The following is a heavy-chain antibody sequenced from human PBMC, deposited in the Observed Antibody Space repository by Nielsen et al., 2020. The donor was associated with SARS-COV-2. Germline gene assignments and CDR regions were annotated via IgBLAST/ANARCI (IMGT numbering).Heavy chain of an antibody. CDR1: GYSFTSYE. V-gene: IGHV1-8*02. D-gene: IGHD3-9*01. J-gene: IGHJ4*02. Sequence: VSVKVSCKASGYSFTSYEINWVRQATGQGLEWMGWMNPNSGNTGYAQKFQGRVTMTRSTSTSTAYMELHSLGSEDTAVYYCASCKGDGKYFDCEGFDYWGQGTLVTVSS. CDR2: MNPNSGNT. CDR3: ASCKGDGKYFDCEGFDY.